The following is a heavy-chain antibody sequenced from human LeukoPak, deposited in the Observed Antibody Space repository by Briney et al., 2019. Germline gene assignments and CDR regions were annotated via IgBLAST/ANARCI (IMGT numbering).Heavy chain of an antibody. J-gene: IGHJ3*01. V-gene: IGHV3-74*01. CDR2: INSDGSST. CDR1: GFTFSSYG. Sequence: PGGSLRLSCAASGFTFSSYGMHWVRQAPGKGLVWVSHINSDGSSTSYADSVKGRFTISRDNAKNTLYLQMNSLRAEDTAVYYCARVQGHPPNGLDVWGQGTMVTVSS. D-gene: IGHD2-8*01. CDR3: ARVQGHPPNGLDV.